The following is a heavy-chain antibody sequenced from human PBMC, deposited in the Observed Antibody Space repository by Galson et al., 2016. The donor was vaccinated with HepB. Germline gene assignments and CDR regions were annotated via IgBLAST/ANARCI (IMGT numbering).Heavy chain of an antibody. V-gene: IGHV3-30*18. CDR2: DSMDGRRK. CDR1: GFIFRGYG. CDR3: AKRHEFCPPVGCSVDY. D-gene: IGHD3-10*02. J-gene: IGHJ4*02. Sequence: SLRLSCAGSGFIFRGYGMHWVRQAPGKGLEWVAADSMDGRRKFYSDSARGRFTISRDNSNNMLFLQMDSLRPDDTAVYYCAKRHEFCPPVGCSVDYWGQGTLVSVSS.